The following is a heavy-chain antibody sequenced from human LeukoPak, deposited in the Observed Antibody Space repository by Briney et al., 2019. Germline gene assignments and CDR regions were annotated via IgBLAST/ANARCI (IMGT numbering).Heavy chain of an antibody. CDR2: ISTYNGNT. V-gene: IGHV1-18*01. CDR3: ARDKNWDLEY. Sequence: VASVKVSCKASGYTFTSYGISWVRQAPGQGLEWMGWISTYNGNTNYAQNLQGRVTMTTDTSTSTAYMELRSLKSDDTAVYYCARDKNWDLEYWGQGTLVTVSS. D-gene: IGHD7-27*01. CDR1: GYTFTSYG. J-gene: IGHJ4*02.